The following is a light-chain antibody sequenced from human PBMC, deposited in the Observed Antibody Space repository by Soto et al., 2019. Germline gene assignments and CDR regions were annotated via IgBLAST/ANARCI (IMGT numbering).Light chain of an antibody. CDR3: QQYYSPPLT. J-gene: IGKJ4*01. Sequence: DIQMTQSPFSMSASVGDRVTITCRAGQSIFSSLNWYQHKPGKAPKLLIYAASTLQSGVPSRFRGSGYGTDFALTISSLQAEDVAVYYCQQYYSPPLTFGGGTKVDIK. V-gene: IGKV1-39*01. CDR2: AAS. CDR1: QSIFSS.